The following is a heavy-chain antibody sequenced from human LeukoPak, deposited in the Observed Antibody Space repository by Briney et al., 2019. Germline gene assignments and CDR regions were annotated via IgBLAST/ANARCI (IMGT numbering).Heavy chain of an antibody. CDR1: GYTFTSNY. CDR3: ARASLGDLFYSDF. Sequence: ASVQVSCKASGYTFTSNYMHWVRQAPGQGLEWMGIINPSGGSTSYAQKFQGRVTMTRDTSTSTVYMELSSLRSEDTAVYYCARASLGDLFYSDFWGQGTLVTVSS. CDR2: INPSGGST. J-gene: IGHJ4*02. D-gene: IGHD3-16*01. V-gene: IGHV1-46*01.